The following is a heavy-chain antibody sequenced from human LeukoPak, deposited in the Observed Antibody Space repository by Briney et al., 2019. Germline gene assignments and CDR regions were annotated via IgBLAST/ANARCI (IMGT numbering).Heavy chain of an antibody. J-gene: IGHJ4*02. V-gene: IGHV4-59*01. CDR1: GGSFSGYY. CDR2: IYYSGST. Sequence: SETLSLTCAVYGGSFSGYYWSWIRQPPGKGLEWIGYIYYSGSTNYNPSLKSRVTISVETSKNEFSLKLRSVTAADTAVYYCARVTGYRIEDYFDYWGQGTLVTVSS. CDR3: ARVTGYRIEDYFDY. D-gene: IGHD6-13*01.